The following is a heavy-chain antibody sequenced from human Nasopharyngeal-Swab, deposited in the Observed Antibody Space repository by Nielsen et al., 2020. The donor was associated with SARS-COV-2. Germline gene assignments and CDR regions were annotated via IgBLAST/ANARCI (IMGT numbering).Heavy chain of an antibody. J-gene: IGHJ4*02. D-gene: IGHD4-17*01. Sequence: GESLKISCAASGFTFSSYGMHWVRKAPGKGLEWVAFIRYDGSNKYYADSVKGRLTISRDNSKNTLYLQMNSLRAEDTSVYYCAKDGDRDGYGDFCLDYWGQGTLVTVSS. CDR1: GFTFSSYG. CDR2: IRYDGSNK. CDR3: AKDGDRDGYGDFCLDY. V-gene: IGHV3-30*02.